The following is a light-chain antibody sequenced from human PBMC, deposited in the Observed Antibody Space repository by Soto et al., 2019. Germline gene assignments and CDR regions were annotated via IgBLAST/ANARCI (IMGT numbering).Light chain of an antibody. Sequence: QSALTQPASVSGSPGQSITISCSGTSSDIGNSDFVSWYQQRSGKAPKLMIYEVSKRPSGASGRFSGSKSGNTASLTISGLQADDEAEYYCCSYAGRINLLFGGGTKLTVL. CDR2: EVS. V-gene: IGLV2-23*02. J-gene: IGLJ3*02. CDR3: CSYAGRINLL. CDR1: SSDIGNSDF.